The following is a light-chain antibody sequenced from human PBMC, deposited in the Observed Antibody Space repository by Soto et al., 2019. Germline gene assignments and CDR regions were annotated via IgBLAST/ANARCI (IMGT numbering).Light chain of an antibody. V-gene: IGKV1-27*01. CDR1: QDIRYF. CDR3: QKYSIVPG. CDR2: AES. J-gene: IGKJ3*01. Sequence: DIQMTQSPTSLSASVGDRVTITCRARQDIRYFVAWYQQKPGKAPKLLIYAESTLQSGVPSRFSGSGSGTDFTLTINSLQHEDVATDSSQKYSIVPGFGPGIKVAIK.